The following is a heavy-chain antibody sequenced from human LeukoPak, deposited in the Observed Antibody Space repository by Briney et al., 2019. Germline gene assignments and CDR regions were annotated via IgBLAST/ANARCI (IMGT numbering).Heavy chain of an antibody. Sequence: GGSLRLSCAASGFTFSSYWMSWVRQAPGKGLEWVANIDPDGSDIYYVDSVKGRFTVSRDNAKNSLYLQMNSLRVEDTATCYCIRGSSSYWGQGTLVTV. V-gene: IGHV3-7*04. CDR1: GFTFSSYW. J-gene: IGHJ4*02. CDR3: IRGSSSY. CDR2: IDPDGSDI.